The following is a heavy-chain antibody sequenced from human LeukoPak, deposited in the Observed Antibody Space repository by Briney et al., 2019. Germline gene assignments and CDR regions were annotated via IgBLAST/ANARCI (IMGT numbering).Heavy chain of an antibody. V-gene: IGHV4-38-2*02. CDR3: ARVYSSSWSADY. J-gene: IGHJ4*02. Sequence: AETLSLTCTVSGYSISSGYYWGWIRQPPGKWLEWFESTYHSGSTYYNPALKSRVTISGDTSKNQLSLNLSSVTAAGTAVYYCARVYSSSWSADYWGQGTLVTVSS. CDR2: TYHSGST. CDR1: GYSISSGYY. D-gene: IGHD6-13*01.